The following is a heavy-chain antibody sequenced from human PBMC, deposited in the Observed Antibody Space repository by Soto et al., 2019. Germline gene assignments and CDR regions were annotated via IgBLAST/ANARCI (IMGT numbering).Heavy chain of an antibody. CDR3: AREVVDGSSLWLDP. Sequence: QVQLVQSGAEVKKPGASVKVSCKASGFTFSTNDINWVRQAPGQGLQWMGWMNANVDATDSPQEFKGRVTMTCNASISTAYMELSNLKSDDTAVYYCAREVVDGSSLWLDPWGQGTLVTVSS. J-gene: IGHJ5*02. D-gene: IGHD3-10*01. CDR2: MNANVDAT. V-gene: IGHV1-8*01. CDR1: GFTFSTND.